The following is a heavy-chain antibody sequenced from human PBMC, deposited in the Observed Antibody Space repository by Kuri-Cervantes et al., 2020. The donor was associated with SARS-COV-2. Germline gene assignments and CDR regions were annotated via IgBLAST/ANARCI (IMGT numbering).Heavy chain of an antibody. D-gene: IGHD4-17*01. V-gene: IGHV1-8*02. CDR1: GYTFTSYD. CDR3: ARGTLALTTPARRPYGDPPGDYYYYYMDV. CDR2: MNPNSGNT. Sequence: ASVKVSCKASGYTFTSYDINWVRQVTGQGLEWMGWMNPNSGNTGYAQKFQGRVTMTRNTSVSTAYMELSSLRSEDTAVYYCARGTLALTTPARRPYGDPPGDYYYYYMDVWGNGTTVTVSS. J-gene: IGHJ6*03.